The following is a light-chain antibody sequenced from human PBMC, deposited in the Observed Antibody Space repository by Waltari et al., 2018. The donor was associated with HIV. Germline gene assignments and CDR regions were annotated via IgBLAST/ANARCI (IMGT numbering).Light chain of an antibody. V-gene: IGLV2-11*01. J-gene: IGLJ2*01. CDR2: DVS. CDR1: SSDVGGYNY. Sequence: QSALTQPRSVSGSPGQSVTISCPGSSSDVGGYNYVSWYQQHPTKAPKRIIYDVSERPSGVPDRFSGSKSGNRASLTISGLQAEDEADYYCYSYAGSLLFGGGTKLTVL. CDR3: YSYAGSLL.